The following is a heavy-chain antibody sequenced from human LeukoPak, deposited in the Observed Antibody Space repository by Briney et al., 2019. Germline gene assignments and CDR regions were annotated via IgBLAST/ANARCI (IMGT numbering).Heavy chain of an antibody. V-gene: IGHV4-59*01. D-gene: IGHD1-1*01. CDR2: FYYSGNT. CDR3: ARTNVANSFDF. Sequence: SETLSLTCTVSGGSISSYYWSWIRQPPGKGLEWIGYFYYSGNTNYNPSLKSRVTISVDTSKNQFSLKLSSVTAADTAVYYCARTNVANSFDFWGQGTMVTVSS. CDR1: GGSISSYY. J-gene: IGHJ3*01.